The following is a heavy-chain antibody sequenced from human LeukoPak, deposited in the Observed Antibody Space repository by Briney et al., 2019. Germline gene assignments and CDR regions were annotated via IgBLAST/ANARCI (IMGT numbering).Heavy chain of an antibody. CDR3: AKEIRDDSSYYYYYMDV. D-gene: IGHD1-1*01. J-gene: IGHJ6*03. Sequence: GGSLRLSCAASGFTFSSYGMHWVRQAPGKGLEWVAFIRYDGSNKYYADSVKGRFTISRDNSKNTLYLQMNSLRAEDTAVYYCAKEIRDDSSYYYYYMDVWGKGTMVTVSS. CDR1: GFTFSSYG. V-gene: IGHV3-30*02. CDR2: IRYDGSNK.